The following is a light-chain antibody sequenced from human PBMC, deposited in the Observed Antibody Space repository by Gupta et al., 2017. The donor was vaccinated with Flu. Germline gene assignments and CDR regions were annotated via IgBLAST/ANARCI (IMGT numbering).Light chain of an antibody. CDR3: QQYDTYWT. CDR2: KAS. V-gene: IGKV1-5*03. J-gene: IGKJ1*01. CDR1: QRIRSR. Sequence: SPSTLSASVGDRVTITCRASQRIRSRLTWYQQKTGKAPKLLNYKASSLESGVQSMLSGSGSGTEFTLIISSLQPDDFATYYCQQYDTYWTFGQGTKVEIK.